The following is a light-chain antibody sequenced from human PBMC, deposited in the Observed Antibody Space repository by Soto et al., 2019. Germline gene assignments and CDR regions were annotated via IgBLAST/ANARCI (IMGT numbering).Light chain of an antibody. CDR2: GTS. J-gene: IGKJ1*01. CDR1: QNVTSN. Sequence: MVMTQSPATLSVSPGERGTLSCRTSQNVTSNLAWYQLKPGQTPSLLIYGTSTRAPDIPVRFSGSGSGTEFTLTITTVQSGDSAVYYCQQYDDWGFGPGTKVEIK. CDR3: QQYDDWG. V-gene: IGKV3-15*01.